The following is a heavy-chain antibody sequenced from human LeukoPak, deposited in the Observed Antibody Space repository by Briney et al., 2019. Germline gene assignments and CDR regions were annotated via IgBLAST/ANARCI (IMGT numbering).Heavy chain of an antibody. J-gene: IGHJ6*03. V-gene: IGHV3-33*08. Sequence: PGGSLRLSCAASGFTFSSYGMHWVRQAPGKGLEWVAVIWYDGSNKYYADSVKGRFTISRDNSKNALYLQMNSLRAEDTAVYYCASAARTYYYMDVWGKGTTVTVSS. CDR1: GFTFSSYG. D-gene: IGHD2-2*01. CDR2: IWYDGSNK. CDR3: ASAARTYYYMDV.